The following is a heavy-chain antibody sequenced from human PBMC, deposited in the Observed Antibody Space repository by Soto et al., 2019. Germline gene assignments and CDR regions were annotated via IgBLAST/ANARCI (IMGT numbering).Heavy chain of an antibody. CDR3: ARRPVRGGNSGVGFDP. CDR2: MYSTGST. J-gene: IGHJ5*02. V-gene: IGHV4-39*01. Sequence: PSETLSLTCTVSGDSIGSFKYHWFWIRQARWKGVDGIWSMYSTGSTQYSPSLKSRVTMSVDTSTNQFSLKLRSVTAADTAIYYCARRPVRGGNSGVGFDPWGQGTLVTVSS. CDR1: GDSIGSFKYH. D-gene: IGHD2-15*01.